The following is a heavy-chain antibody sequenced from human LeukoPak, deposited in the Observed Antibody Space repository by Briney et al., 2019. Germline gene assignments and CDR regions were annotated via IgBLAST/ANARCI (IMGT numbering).Heavy chain of an antibody. Sequence: GGSLRLSCAVSGFTFSSYSMNWVRQAPRKGLEWVSSISSSSSYIYYADSVKGRFTISRDNAKNSLYLQMNSLRAEDTAVYYCASPSIAPDSDWGQGTLVTVSS. V-gene: IGHV3-21*01. J-gene: IGHJ4*02. CDR3: ASPSIAPDSD. D-gene: IGHD6-6*01. CDR2: ISSSSSYI. CDR1: GFTFSSYS.